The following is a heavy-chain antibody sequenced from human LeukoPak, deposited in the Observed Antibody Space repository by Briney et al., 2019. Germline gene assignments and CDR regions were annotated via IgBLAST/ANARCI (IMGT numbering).Heavy chain of an antibody. V-gene: IGHV3-13*04. D-gene: IGHD6-19*01. J-gene: IGHJ4*02. Sequence: GGSLRLSCAASGFTFSSYDMHWVRQATGKGLEWVSVIGTSGDTYYAGSVKGRFTISRENAKNSLYLQMNSLTAGDTAVYFCSRVGSSGWPNYFDSWGQGTLVTVTS. CDR1: GFTFSSYD. CDR3: SRVGSSGWPNYFDS. CDR2: IGTSGDT.